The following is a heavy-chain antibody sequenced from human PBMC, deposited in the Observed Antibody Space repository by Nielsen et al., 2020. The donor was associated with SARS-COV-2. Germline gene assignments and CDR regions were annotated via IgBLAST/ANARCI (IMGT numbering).Heavy chain of an antibody. J-gene: IGHJ4*02. D-gene: IGHD2-21*01. V-gene: IGHV1-46*01. CDR3: AREHISPFSLDY. CDR2: INTSGATT. CDR1: GYTFTSYY. Sequence: ASVKVSCKASGYTFTSYYMHWVRQAPGQGLEWMGIINTSGATTNYGQKFQGRVTMTRDTSTNTVYLELSSLTSEDTAIYFCAREHISPFSLDYWGQGTLVTVSS.